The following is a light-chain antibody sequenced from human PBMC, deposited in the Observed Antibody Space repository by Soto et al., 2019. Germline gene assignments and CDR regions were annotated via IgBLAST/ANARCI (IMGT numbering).Light chain of an antibody. CDR2: RNN. CDR1: SSNIGSNY. J-gene: IGLJ7*01. Sequence: QSVLTQPPSASGTPGQRFTISCSGSSSNIGSNYVYWYQQLPGTAPKLLIYRNNQRPSGVPDRFSGSKSGTSASLAISGLRSEDEADYYCAAWDASLSGPVFGGGTQLTFL. CDR3: AAWDASLSGPV. V-gene: IGLV1-47*01.